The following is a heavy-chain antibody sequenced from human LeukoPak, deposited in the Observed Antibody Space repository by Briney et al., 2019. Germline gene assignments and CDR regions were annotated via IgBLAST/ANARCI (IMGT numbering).Heavy chain of an antibody. CDR1: GDTFTSYA. Sequence: GASVKVSCKAFGDTFTSYAISWVRQAPGQGLEWMGRIIPNLGVANYAQKFQGRVTITADKSTSTAYMELSRLRSEDTAVYYCARDDSPYGSGSYYPISPFDYWGQGTLVTVSS. D-gene: IGHD3-10*01. CDR2: IIPNLGVA. J-gene: IGHJ4*02. CDR3: ARDDSPYGSGSYYPISPFDY. V-gene: IGHV1-69*04.